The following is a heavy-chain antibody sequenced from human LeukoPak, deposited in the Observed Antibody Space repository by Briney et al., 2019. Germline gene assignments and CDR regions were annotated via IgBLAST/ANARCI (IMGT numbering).Heavy chain of an antibody. V-gene: IGHV1-2*02. CDR3: ARAFTACSSTSCDLIFLDY. J-gene: IGHJ4*02. CDR1: GYTFTGYY. D-gene: IGHD2-2*01. Sequence: ASVEVSCKASGYTFTGYYMHWVRQAPGQGLEWMGWINPNSGGTNYAQKFQGRVTMTRDTSISTAYMELSRLRSDDTAVYYCARAFTACSSTSCDLIFLDYWGQGTLVTVSS. CDR2: INPNSGGT.